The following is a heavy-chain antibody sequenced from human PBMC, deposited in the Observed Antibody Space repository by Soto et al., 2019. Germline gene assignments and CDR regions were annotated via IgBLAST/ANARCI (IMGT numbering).Heavy chain of an antibody. V-gene: IGHV1-8*01. Sequence: VASVKVSCKASGYTFTSYDINWVRQATGQGLEWMGWMNPNSGNTGYAQKFQGRVTMTRNTSISTAYMELSSLRSEDTAVYYCARHGLYGSGSYYMGYYYYYYMDVWGKGTTVTSP. CDR1: GYTFTSYD. CDR3: ARHGLYGSGSYYMGYYYYYYMDV. CDR2: MNPNSGNT. J-gene: IGHJ6*03. D-gene: IGHD3-10*01.